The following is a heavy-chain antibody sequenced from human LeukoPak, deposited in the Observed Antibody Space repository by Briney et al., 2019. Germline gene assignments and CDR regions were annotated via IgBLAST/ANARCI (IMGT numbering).Heavy chain of an antibody. V-gene: IGHV3-9*01. Sequence: GGSLRLSCAASGFTFDDYAMHWVRQAPGKGLEWVSGISWNSGSIGYADSVKGRFTISRDNAKNTLYLQMNSLRAEDTAVYYCAKDLVAAMVTFVNRGAFDIWGQGTMVTVSS. J-gene: IGHJ3*02. CDR3: AKDLVAAMVTFVNRGAFDI. CDR2: ISWNSGSI. CDR1: GFTFDDYA. D-gene: IGHD5-18*01.